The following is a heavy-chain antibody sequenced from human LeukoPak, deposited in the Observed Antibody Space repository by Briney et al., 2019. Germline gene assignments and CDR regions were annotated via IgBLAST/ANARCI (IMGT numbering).Heavy chain of an antibody. D-gene: IGHD3-16*01. CDR2: IKQDGSEG. Sequence: AGGSLRLSCAASGFTFDNYAMSWVRQAPGKGLEWVANIKQDGSEGYYMDSVKGRFTISRDNAKNLLFLQMNSLRPDDTAVYYCARLNFWSNSYAAPFDSWGQGSLVTVSS. V-gene: IGHV3-7*01. CDR1: GFTFDNYA. J-gene: IGHJ4*02. CDR3: ARLNFWSNSYAAPFDS.